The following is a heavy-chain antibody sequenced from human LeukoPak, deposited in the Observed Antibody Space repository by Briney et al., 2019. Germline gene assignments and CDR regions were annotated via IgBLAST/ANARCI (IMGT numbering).Heavy chain of an antibody. J-gene: IGHJ4*02. D-gene: IGHD5-18*01. CDR2: ISGSGGST. Sequence: GGSLRLSCAASGFTFSSYGMSWVRQAPGKGLEWVSAISGSGGSTYYADSVKGRFTISRDNSKNTLYLQMNSLRAEDTAVYYCAKDLYSYVGNPFDYWGQGTLVTVSS. CDR1: GFTFSSYG. V-gene: IGHV3-23*01. CDR3: AKDLYSYVGNPFDY.